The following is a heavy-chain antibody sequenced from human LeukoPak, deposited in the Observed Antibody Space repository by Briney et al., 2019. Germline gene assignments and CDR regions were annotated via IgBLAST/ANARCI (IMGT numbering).Heavy chain of an antibody. CDR2: ISSSGSTI. CDR1: GFTFSSYE. CDR3: AKPGRIAVGGRYYYYYMDV. V-gene: IGHV3-48*03. D-gene: IGHD6-19*01. J-gene: IGHJ6*03. Sequence: GGSLRLSCAASGFTFSSYEMNCVRQGPGKGLEWVSYISSSGSTIYYADSVKGRFTISRDNAKNSLYLQMNSLRAEDTAVYYCAKPGRIAVGGRYYYYYMDVWGKGTTVTVSS.